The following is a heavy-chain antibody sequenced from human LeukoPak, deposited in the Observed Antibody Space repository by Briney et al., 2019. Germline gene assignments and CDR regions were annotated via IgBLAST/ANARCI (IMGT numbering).Heavy chain of an antibody. CDR1: GGSISSGDYY. CDR3: ARVDTAMVNFDY. V-gene: IGHV4-30-4*01. CDR2: IYYSGST. Sequence: SETLSLTCTVSGGSISSGDYYWSWIRQPPGKGLEWIGYIYYSGSTYYNPSLKSRVTISADTSKNQFSLRLSSVTAADTAVYYCARVDTAMVNFDYWGQGTLVTVSS. D-gene: IGHD5-18*01. J-gene: IGHJ4*02.